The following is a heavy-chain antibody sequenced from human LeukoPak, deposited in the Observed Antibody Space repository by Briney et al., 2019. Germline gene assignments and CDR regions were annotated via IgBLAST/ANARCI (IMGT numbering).Heavy chain of an antibody. CDR1: GFTFDDYA. J-gene: IGHJ4*02. V-gene: IGHV3-9*01. CDR3: AKDLIRDTGMFIPGH. CDR2: ISWNSGSI. D-gene: IGHD3-16*01. Sequence: GGSLRLSCAASGFTFDDYAMHWVRQAPGKGLEWVSGISWNSGSIGYADSVKGRFTISRDNAKNSLYLQMNSLRVEDTALYYCAKDLIRDTGMFIPGHWGQGTQVTVSS.